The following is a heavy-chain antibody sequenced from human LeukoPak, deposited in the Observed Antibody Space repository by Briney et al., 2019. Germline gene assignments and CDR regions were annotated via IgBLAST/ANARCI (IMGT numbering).Heavy chain of an antibody. CDR2: ISAYNGNT. Sequence: ASVKVSCKASGYTFTSYGISWVRRAPGQGLEWMGWISAYNGNTNYAQKLQGRVTMTTDTSTSTAYMELRSLRSDDTAVYYCARWDWNDSARDYWGQGTLVTVSS. V-gene: IGHV1-18*04. CDR1: GYTFTSYG. J-gene: IGHJ4*02. D-gene: IGHD1-1*01. CDR3: ARWDWNDSARDY.